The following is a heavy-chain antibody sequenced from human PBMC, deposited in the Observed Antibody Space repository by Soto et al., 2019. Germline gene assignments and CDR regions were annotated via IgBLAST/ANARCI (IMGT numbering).Heavy chain of an antibody. V-gene: IGHV1-18*01. CDR1: GYTYSNYG. D-gene: IGHD1-26*01. CDR2: IMPYNGNR. Sequence: ASVKVSCKASGYTYSNYGISWVRQAPGQGLEWMGWIMPYNGNRNYVEKFHGRVTMTTDTSTNTAYMELRSLRSDDTAVYYCARRYGGPSSASGFDYWGQGTLVTVSS. J-gene: IGHJ4*02. CDR3: ARRYGGPSSASGFDY.